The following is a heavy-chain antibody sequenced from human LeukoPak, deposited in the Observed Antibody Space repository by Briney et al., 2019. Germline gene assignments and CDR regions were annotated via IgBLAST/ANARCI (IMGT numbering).Heavy chain of an antibody. V-gene: IGHV1-3*01. CDR3: ARARPGRITIFGVVIDGDY. CDR2: INAGNGNT. D-gene: IGHD3-3*01. J-gene: IGHJ4*02. Sequence: ASVNVSCKASGYTFTSYAMHWVRQAPGQRLEWMGWINAGNGNTKYSQKFQGRVTITRDTSASTAYMELSSLRSEDTAVYYCARARPGRITIFGVVIDGDYWGQGTLVTVSS. CDR1: GYTFTSYA.